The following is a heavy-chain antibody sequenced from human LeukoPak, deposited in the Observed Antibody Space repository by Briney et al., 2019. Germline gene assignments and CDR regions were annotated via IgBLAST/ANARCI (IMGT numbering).Heavy chain of an antibody. CDR2: IYSGGST. CDR1: GFTVSSNY. Sequence: GGSLRLSCAASGFTVSSNYMGWVRQAPGKGLEWVSVIYSGGSTYYADSVKGRFTISRDNSKNTLYLQMNSLRAEDTAVYYCARDVSVDYSNYYFDYWGQGTLVTVS. D-gene: IGHD4-11*01. V-gene: IGHV3-66*02. J-gene: IGHJ4*02. CDR3: ARDVSVDYSNYYFDY.